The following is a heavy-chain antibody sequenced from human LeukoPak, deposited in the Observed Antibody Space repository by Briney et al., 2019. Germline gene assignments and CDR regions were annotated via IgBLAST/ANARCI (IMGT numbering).Heavy chain of an antibody. CDR1: GGTFSSYA. D-gene: IGHD6-19*01. CDR3: AKGGQYSSGWYFNPRHYFDY. Sequence: ASVKVSCKASGGTFSSYAISWVRQAPGQGLEWMGGIIPIFGTANYAQKFQGRVTITADESTSTAYMELSSLRSEDTAVYYCAKGGQYSSGWYFNPRHYFDYWGQGTLVTVSS. J-gene: IGHJ4*02. V-gene: IGHV1-69*13. CDR2: IIPIFGTA.